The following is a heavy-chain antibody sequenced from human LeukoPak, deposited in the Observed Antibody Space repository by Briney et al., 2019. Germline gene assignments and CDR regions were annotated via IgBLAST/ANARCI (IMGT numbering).Heavy chain of an antibody. V-gene: IGHV3-21*01. J-gene: IGHJ3*02. D-gene: IGHD3-10*01. CDR1: GFTFSSYS. CDR2: ISSSSSYI. Sequence: PGGSPRLSCAASGFTFSSYSMNWVRQAPGKGLEWVSSISSSSSYIYYADSVKGRFTISRDNAKNSLYLQMNSLRAEDTAVYYCARDLLWFGRNYAFDIWGQGTMVTVSS. CDR3: ARDLLWFGRNYAFDI.